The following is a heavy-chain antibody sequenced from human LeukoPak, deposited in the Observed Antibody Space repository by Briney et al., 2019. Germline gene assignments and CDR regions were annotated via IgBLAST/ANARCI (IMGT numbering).Heavy chain of an antibody. V-gene: IGHV3-48*03. CDR3: ARAWGWSNYLDY. CDR1: AFTFSLYE. Sequence: GGSLRLSCAASAFTFSLYEMSWVRQAPEMGLEWVAYISSDGNSIHYADSVKGRFTISRDNAKNSLYLQMNSLRAEDTAVYYCARAWGWSNYLDYGGQGTVVTVSS. J-gene: IGHJ4*02. CDR2: ISSDGNSI. D-gene: IGHD3-3*01.